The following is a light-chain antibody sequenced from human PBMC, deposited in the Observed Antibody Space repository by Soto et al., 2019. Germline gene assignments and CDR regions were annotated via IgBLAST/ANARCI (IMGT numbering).Light chain of an antibody. V-gene: IGKV1-5*02. CDR2: DAS. CDR1: QSISSW. Sequence: PSTLSASVGDIVTIICRASQSISSWLAWYQQKPGKAPKLLIYDASSLESGVPSRFSGSGSGTEFTLTISSLQPDDFATYYCQQYNSYSFGQGTKVDIK. CDR3: QQYNSYS. J-gene: IGKJ1*01.